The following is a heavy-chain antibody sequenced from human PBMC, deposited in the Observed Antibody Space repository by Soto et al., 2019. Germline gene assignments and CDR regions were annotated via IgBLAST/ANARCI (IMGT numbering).Heavy chain of an antibody. V-gene: IGHV2-5*02. Sequence: QITLKESGQTLVKPTQMLTLTCTFSGFSLSTCGVGVGWIRQPPGEALEWLALIYWDDDERYSPSLRSRLTITKDTSKNQVVLTMTNMEPVDTGTYYCAHSYSSSPDDGFDVWGQGTRVTVSS. CDR2: IYWDDDE. D-gene: IGHD6-6*01. CDR3: AHSYSSSPDDGFDV. J-gene: IGHJ3*01. CDR1: GFSLSTCGVG.